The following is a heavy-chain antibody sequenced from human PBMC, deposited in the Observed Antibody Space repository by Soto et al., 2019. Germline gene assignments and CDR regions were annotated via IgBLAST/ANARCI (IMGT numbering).Heavy chain of an antibody. Sequence: QLQLQESGPGLVKPSETLSLTCTVSGGSISSSSYYWGWIRQPPGKGLEWIGSIYYSGSTYYNPSLKSRATISVDTSTSPFSLQLRSVTAADTAVYYCATLWFGESPYWGQGTLVTVSS. CDR3: ATLWFGESPY. D-gene: IGHD3-10*01. CDR1: GGSISSSSYY. V-gene: IGHV4-39*01. CDR2: IYYSGST. J-gene: IGHJ4*02.